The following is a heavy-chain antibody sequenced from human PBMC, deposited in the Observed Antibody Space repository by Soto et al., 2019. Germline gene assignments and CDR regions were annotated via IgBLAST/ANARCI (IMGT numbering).Heavy chain of an antibody. D-gene: IGHD6-13*01. CDR3: ARGYSSSWYLYDYYGMDV. CDR1: GGSISSYY. J-gene: IGHJ6*02. Sequence: SETLSLTCTVSGGSISSYYWSWIRQPPGKGLEWIGYIYYSGSTNYNPSLKSRVTISVDTSKNQFSLKLSSVTAADTAVYYCARGYSSSWYLYDYYGMDVWGQGTTVTVSS. V-gene: IGHV4-59*08. CDR2: IYYSGST.